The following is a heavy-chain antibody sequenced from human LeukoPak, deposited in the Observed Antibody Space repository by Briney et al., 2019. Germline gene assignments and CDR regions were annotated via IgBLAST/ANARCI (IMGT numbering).Heavy chain of an antibody. J-gene: IGHJ5*02. Sequence: PSETLSLTCTVSGGSISGYYWSWIRQPPGKGLEWIGYIYYSGSTNYNPSLKSRVTISVDTSKNQFSLKLSSVTAADTAVYYCARPQSVTGLGTGWCDPWGQGTLVTVSS. V-gene: IGHV4-59*08. CDR3: ARPQSVTGLGTGWCDP. CDR1: GGSISGYY. D-gene: IGHD6-19*01. CDR2: IYYSGST.